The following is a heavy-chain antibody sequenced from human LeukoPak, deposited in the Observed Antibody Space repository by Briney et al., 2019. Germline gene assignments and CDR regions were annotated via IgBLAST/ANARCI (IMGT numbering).Heavy chain of an antibody. Sequence: PGGSLRLSCAASGFTFRSYWMSWVRQAPGKGLEWVSYISSSGSTIYYADSVKGRFTISRDNAKNSLYLQMNSLRAEDTAVYYCATVVPAQYYYYYMDVWGKGTTVTVSS. D-gene: IGHD2-2*01. CDR3: ATVVPAQYYYYYMDV. V-gene: IGHV3-48*04. J-gene: IGHJ6*03. CDR2: ISSSGSTI. CDR1: GFTFRSYW.